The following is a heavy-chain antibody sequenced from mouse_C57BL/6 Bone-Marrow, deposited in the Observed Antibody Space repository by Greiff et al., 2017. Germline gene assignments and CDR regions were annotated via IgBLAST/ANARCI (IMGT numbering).Heavy chain of an antibody. CDR3: ARSPAYYSNSYAMDY. Sequence: VQLQQSGPELVKPGASVKISCKASGYTFTDYYMNWVKQSHGKSLEWIGDINPNNGGTSYNQKFKGKATLTVDKSSSTAYMELRSLTSEDSAVYYCARSPAYYSNSYAMDYWGQGTSVTGSS. CDR2: INPNNGGT. V-gene: IGHV1-26*01. CDR1: GYTFTDYY. D-gene: IGHD2-5*01. J-gene: IGHJ4*01.